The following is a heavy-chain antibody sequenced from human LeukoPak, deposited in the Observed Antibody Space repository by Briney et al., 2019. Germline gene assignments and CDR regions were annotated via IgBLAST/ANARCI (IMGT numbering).Heavy chain of an antibody. D-gene: IGHD5-18*01. Sequence: ASVKVSCKASGYTFTSYGISWVRQAPGQGPEWMGWISAYNGNTNYAQKLQGRVTMTTDTSTSTAYMELRSLRSDDTAVYYCARELPYSYGPRYFDYWGQGTLVTVSS. V-gene: IGHV1-18*01. CDR2: ISAYNGNT. CDR1: GYTFTSYG. CDR3: ARELPYSYGPRYFDY. J-gene: IGHJ4*02.